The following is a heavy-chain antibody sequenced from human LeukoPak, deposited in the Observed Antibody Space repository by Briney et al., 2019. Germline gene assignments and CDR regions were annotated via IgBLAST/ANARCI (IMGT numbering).Heavy chain of an antibody. CDR2: ISGSVVST. V-gene: IGHV3-23*01. CDR1: GFTFSISA. J-gene: IGHJ4*02. CDR3: AKGSLSGGTHYFDF. D-gene: IGHD2-15*01. Sequence: RAGGSLRLSCAASGFTFSISAMSWVRQAQGKRLEWVSGISGSVVSTYYADSVKGRFTISRDNSKNTLYLQMNSLRAEDTAVYYCAKGSLSGGTHYFDFWGQGTLVTVSS.